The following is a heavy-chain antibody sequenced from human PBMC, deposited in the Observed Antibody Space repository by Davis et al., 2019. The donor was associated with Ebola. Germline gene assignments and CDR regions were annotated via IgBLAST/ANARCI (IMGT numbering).Heavy chain of an antibody. CDR1: GFTFSNYR. Sequence: GGSLRLSCAASGFTFSNYRMNWVRQAPGKGLEWVSSISRSSSSTYYADSVKGRFTISRDNSKNTLYLQMNSLRAEDTAVYYCAKAWLRYFDWSLGNYFDYWGQGTLVTVSS. CDR3: AKAWLRYFDWSLGNYFDY. J-gene: IGHJ4*02. D-gene: IGHD3-9*01. V-gene: IGHV3-21*04. CDR2: ISRSSSST.